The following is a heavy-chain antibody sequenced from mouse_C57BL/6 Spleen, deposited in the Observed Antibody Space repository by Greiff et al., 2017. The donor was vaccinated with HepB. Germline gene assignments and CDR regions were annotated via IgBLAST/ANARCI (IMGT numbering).Heavy chain of an antibody. CDR3: ARQGYYGSSYLFDY. CDR2: ISSGGSYT. V-gene: IGHV5-6*01. D-gene: IGHD1-1*01. Sequence: EVQVVESGGDLVKPGGSLKLSCAASGFTFSSYGMSWVRQTPDKRLEWVATISSGGSYTYYPDSVKGRFTISRDNAKNTLYLQMSSLKSEDTAMYYCARQGYYGSSYLFDYWGQGTTLTVSS. CDR1: GFTFSSYG. J-gene: IGHJ2*01.